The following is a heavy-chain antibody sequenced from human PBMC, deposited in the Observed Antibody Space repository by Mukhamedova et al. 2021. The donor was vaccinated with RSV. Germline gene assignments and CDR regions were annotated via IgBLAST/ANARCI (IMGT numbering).Heavy chain of an antibody. Sequence: GKGLEWVSSISISGTFISYADSVKGRFTIPRDNGNNSLFLQMNSLKAEDTALHYCARDSGGIDAAFDIWGHGPMVTVS. V-gene: IGHV3-21*06. J-gene: IGHJ3*02. D-gene: IGHD3-16*01. CDR3: ARDSGGIDAAFDI. CDR2: ISISGTFI.